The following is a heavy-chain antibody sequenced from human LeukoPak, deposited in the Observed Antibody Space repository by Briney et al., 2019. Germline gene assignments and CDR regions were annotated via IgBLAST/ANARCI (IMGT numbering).Heavy chain of an antibody. J-gene: IGHJ4*02. CDR2: ISASGSTT. CDR3: ARAKWELLWGDF. V-gene: IGHV3-23*01. Sequence: GGSLRLSCAASGFTFSNYAMSWVRQAPGKGLEWVSVISASGSTTYYADSVKGRFTISRGNSKNTLYLQMSSLRVGDTAVYYCARAKWELLWGDFWGQGTLVTVSS. D-gene: IGHD1-26*01. CDR1: GFTFSNYA.